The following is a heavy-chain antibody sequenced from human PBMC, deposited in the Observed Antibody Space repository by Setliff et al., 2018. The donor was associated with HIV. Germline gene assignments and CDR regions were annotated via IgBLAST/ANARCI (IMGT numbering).Heavy chain of an antibody. Sequence: SETLSLTCTVSGASVASGDSYWSWIRLPAGKGLEWIGHVHTNVRTNYHPSLNSRVTISVDISKNEFSLNLRSVTAADTAVYFCARDRFGVPANDWGQGIRVTVSS. D-gene: IGHD3-3*01. CDR1: GASVASGDSY. CDR2: VHTNVRT. V-gene: IGHV4-61*09. J-gene: IGHJ4*02. CDR3: ARDRFGVPAND.